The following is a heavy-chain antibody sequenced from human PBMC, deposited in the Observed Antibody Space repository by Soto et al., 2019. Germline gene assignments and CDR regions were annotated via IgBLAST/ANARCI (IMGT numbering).Heavy chain of an antibody. D-gene: IGHD6-25*01. Sequence: EVRLLESGGGLVQPGGSLTLSCVTSGFTFTNYAMNWVRQAPGKGLEWVSGLSDGCKRTDYADSVKGRFSIFRDNSKNTLYLQMNSLKVEDTAVYYCAKRAWDGYKSPIDNWGQGTLVTVCS. J-gene: IGHJ4*01. CDR2: LSDGCKRT. V-gene: IGHV3-23*01. CDR3: AKRAWDGYKSPIDN. CDR1: GFTFTNYA.